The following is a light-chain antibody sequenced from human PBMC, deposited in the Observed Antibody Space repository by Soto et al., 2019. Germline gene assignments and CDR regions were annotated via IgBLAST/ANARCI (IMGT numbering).Light chain of an antibody. CDR1: QSIRSY. Sequence: EIVLTQSPATLSLSPGERATLSCRASQSIRSYLAWYQQKPGQAPRLLMYDASNRATGIPARFSGSGSGTDFTFTISSLEPEDFAVYYCQQRSNWPLTFGGGTKVEIK. V-gene: IGKV3-11*01. CDR2: DAS. J-gene: IGKJ4*01. CDR3: QQRSNWPLT.